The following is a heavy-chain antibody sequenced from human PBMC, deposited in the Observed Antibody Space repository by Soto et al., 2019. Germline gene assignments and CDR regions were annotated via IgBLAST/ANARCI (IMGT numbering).Heavy chain of an antibody. CDR3: AKDMWFREFGWGYYSMDV. J-gene: IGHJ6*02. D-gene: IGHD3-10*01. V-gene: IGHV1-18*01. CDR1: GYTFTSYG. CDR2: ISAYNGNT. Sequence: QVQLVQSGAEVKKPGASVKVSCKASGYTFTSYGISWVRQAPGQGLEWMGWISAYNGNTNYAQKLQGRVTMTTDTSTSTAYMELRSLRFDDTAVYYCAKDMWFREFGWGYYSMDVWGQGTTVTVSS.